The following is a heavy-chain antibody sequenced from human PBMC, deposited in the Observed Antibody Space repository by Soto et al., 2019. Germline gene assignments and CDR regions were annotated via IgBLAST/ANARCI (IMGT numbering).Heavy chain of an antibody. J-gene: IGHJ4*02. CDR1: GYTFTGYY. Sequence: ASVKVSCKASGYTFTGYYMHWVRQAPGQGLEWMGWINPNSGGTNYAQKFQGWVTMTRDTSISKAYMELSRLRSDDTAVYYCARLAVHTAMVTGALDYWGQGTLVTVSS. CDR2: INPNSGGT. D-gene: IGHD5-18*01. V-gene: IGHV1-2*04. CDR3: ARLAVHTAMVTGALDY.